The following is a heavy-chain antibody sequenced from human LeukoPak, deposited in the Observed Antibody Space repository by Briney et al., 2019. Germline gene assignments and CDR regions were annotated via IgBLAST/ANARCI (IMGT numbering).Heavy chain of an antibody. D-gene: IGHD5-18*01. CDR3: LPYRGYSYGGFDY. J-gene: IGHJ4*02. CDR2: ISGSGGSI. Sequence: PGGSLRLSCAASGFTFSSYAMSWVRQAPGKGLEWVSGISGSGGSIYYADSVKGRFTISRDNSKNTLYLQMNSLRAEDTAVYYCLPYRGYSYGGFDYWGQGTLVAVSS. CDR1: GFTFSSYA. V-gene: IGHV3-23*01.